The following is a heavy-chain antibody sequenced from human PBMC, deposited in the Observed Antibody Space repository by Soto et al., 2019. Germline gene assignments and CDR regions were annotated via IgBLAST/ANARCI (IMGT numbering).Heavy chain of an antibody. J-gene: IGHJ3*02. CDR1: GFTFRNYG. CDR3: ARKGIVQGWNHDAFDI. CDR2: VSGNGAGT. V-gene: IGHV3-23*01. Sequence: EVQLLESGGDSVQPGGSLGLSCAASGFTFRNYGMSWVRQSPGKGPEWVSSVSGNGAGTFYADSVKGRFTISRDNSKNTLHLQMNSLRVDDTAVYFCARKGIVQGWNHDAFDIWGQGTMVTVSS. D-gene: IGHD1-26*01.